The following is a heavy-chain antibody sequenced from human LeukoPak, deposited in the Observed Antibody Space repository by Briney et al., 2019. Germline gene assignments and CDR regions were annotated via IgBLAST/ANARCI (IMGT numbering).Heavy chain of an antibody. CDR2: INPNSGGT. J-gene: IGHJ4*02. Sequence: ASVKVSCKTSGYSFTDYYIHWVRQAPGQGLEWMGWINPNSGGTNYAQKFQGRVTMTRDTSIRTTYMDLSRLISDDTAVYYCARGVPVGLNYFDCWGQGTLVTVSS. V-gene: IGHV1-2*02. CDR3: ARGVPVGLNYFDC. CDR1: GYSFTDYY. D-gene: IGHD2-2*01.